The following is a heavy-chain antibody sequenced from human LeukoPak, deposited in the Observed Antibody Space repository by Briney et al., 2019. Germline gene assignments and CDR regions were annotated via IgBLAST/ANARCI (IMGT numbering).Heavy chain of an antibody. V-gene: IGHV4-59*12. Sequence: SETLSLTCTVSGGSISSYYWSWIRQPPGKGLEWIGYIYYSGSTNYNPSLKSRVTISVDTSKNQFSLKLSSATAADTAVYYCAREKTFYYYYMDVWGKGTTVTVSS. CDR1: GGSISSYY. J-gene: IGHJ6*03. CDR3: AREKTFYYYYMDV. CDR2: IYYSGST.